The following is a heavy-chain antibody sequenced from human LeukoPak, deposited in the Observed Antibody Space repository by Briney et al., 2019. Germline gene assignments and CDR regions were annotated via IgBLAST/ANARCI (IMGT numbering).Heavy chain of an antibody. CDR1: GFTFSSSA. CDR3: TRTLLWFGDPSAGY. D-gene: IGHD3-10*01. J-gene: IGHJ4*02. CDR2: IRSKANSYAT. Sequence: GGSLRLSCAASGFTFSSSAMHWVRQASGKGLEWVGRIRSKANSYATAYAASVKGRFTISRDDSKNTAYLQMNSLKTEDTAVYYCTRTLLWFGDPSAGYWGQGTLVTVSS. V-gene: IGHV3-73*01.